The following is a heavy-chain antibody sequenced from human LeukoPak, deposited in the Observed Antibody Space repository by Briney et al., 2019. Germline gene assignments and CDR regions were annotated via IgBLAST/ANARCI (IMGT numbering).Heavy chain of an antibody. CDR3: ASLEGYCSGGSCYSGY. D-gene: IGHD2-15*01. CDR1: GGSISSYY. Sequence: SETLSLTCTVSGGSISSYYWSWIRQPPGKGLEWIGYIYYSGSTNYNPSLKSRVTISVDTSKNQFSLKLSSVTAADTAVYYCASLEGYCSGGSCYSGYWGQGTLVTVSS. J-gene: IGHJ4*01. CDR2: IYYSGST. V-gene: IGHV4-59*08.